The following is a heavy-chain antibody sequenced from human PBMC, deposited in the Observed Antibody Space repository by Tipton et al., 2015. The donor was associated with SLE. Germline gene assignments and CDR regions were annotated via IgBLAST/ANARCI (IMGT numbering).Heavy chain of an antibody. CDR1: GGSISSSSYY. D-gene: IGHD3-10*01. V-gene: IGHV4-39*01. CDR3: ASEPLWSGARDAFDI. J-gene: IGHJ3*02. CDR2: IYYSGST. Sequence: TLSLTCTVSGGSISSSSYYWGWIRQPPGKGLEWIGNIYYSGSTYYNPSLKSRVTISVDTSKNQFSLKLNSVTAADTAVYYCASEPLWSGARDAFDIWGQGTMVTVSS.